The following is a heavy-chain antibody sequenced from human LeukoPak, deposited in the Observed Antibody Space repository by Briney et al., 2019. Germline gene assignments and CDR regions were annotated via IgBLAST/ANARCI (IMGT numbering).Heavy chain of an antibody. CDR3: ARDPTGTTFGIGWFDP. CDR1: GYTFTGYY. CDR2: INPNSGGT. J-gene: IGHJ5*02. Sequence: ASVKVSCKASGYTFTGYYMHWVRQAPGQGLEWMGWINPNSGGTNYAQKFQGRVTMTRHTSISTAYMELSRLRSDDTAVYYCARDPTGTTFGIGWFDPWGLGTLVTVSS. D-gene: IGHD1-1*01. V-gene: IGHV1-2*02.